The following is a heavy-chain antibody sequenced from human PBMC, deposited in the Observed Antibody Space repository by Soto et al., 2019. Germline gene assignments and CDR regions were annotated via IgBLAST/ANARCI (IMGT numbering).Heavy chain of an antibody. CDR1: GGSITSTNW. V-gene: IGHV4-4*02. J-gene: IGHJ4*02. CDR2: IYHSGST. D-gene: IGHD3-9*01. Sequence: QVQLHESGPGLVKPSGTLSLTCAVSGGSITSTNWWSWVRQPPGKGLTWIGEIYHSGSTNYNPSLKRRVTLALDKSKNQITLKLSSVTAADTAMYYCAKSRDVLTGYATIDNWGQGTLVTVSS. CDR3: AKSRDVLTGYATIDN.